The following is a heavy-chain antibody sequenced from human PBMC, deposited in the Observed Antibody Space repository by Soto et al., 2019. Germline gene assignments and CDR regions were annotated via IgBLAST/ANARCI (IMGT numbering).Heavy chain of an antibody. Sequence: EVQLLESGGGLVQPGGSLRLSCAASGFTFSSYAMSWVRQAPGKGLEWVSAISGSGASTYYANSVKGRFTISRDNSKNPLYLQMNSLGAEDTAVYDCAKVLGSSGWVYWYFDLWGRGTLVTVSS. V-gene: IGHV3-23*01. D-gene: IGHD6-19*01. CDR1: GFTFSSYA. CDR2: ISGSGAST. CDR3: AKVLGSSGWVYWYFDL. J-gene: IGHJ2*01.